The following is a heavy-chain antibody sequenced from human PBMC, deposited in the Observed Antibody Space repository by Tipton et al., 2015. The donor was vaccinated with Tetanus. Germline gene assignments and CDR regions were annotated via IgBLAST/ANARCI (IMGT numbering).Heavy chain of an antibody. CDR3: AQCRSASFIGYSDTYCGINV. J-gene: IGHJ6*02. D-gene: IGHD3-22*01. CDR2: IFSNDDV. Sequence: LVKPTQNLTLTCTFSGFSLSTRGAGVGWIRQPPGKALEWLSMIFSNDDVFYSPSLGDRLTITKDTSRNQVGLTMTNLDPADTAPYFCAQCRSASFIGYSDTYCGINVWGQGTTVTVSS. CDR1: GFSLSTRGAG. V-gene: IGHV2-5*01.